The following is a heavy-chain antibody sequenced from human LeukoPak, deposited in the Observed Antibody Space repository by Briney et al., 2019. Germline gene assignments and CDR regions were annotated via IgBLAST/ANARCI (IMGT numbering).Heavy chain of an antibody. V-gene: IGHV1-8*03. CDR3: ARGGNWDGDFWSGYYYYYYYMDV. Sequence: ASVKVSCKASGYTFTSYDINWVRQATGQGLEWMGWMNPNSGNTGYAQKFQGRVTITRNTSISTGYMELSSLRSEDTAVYYCARGGNWDGDFWSGYYYYYYYMDVWGKGTTVTVSS. J-gene: IGHJ6*03. CDR1: GYTFTSYD. CDR2: MNPNSGNT. D-gene: IGHD3-3*01.